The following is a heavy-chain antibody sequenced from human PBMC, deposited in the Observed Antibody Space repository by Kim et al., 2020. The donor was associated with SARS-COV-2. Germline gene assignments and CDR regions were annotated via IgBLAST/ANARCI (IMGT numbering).Heavy chain of an antibody. V-gene: IGHV3-30*18. CDR1: GFTFSTYG. D-gene: IGHD3-10*01. CDR2: ISYDGSDK. CDR3: AKVCRDGSGSYTFDY. J-gene: IGHJ4*02. Sequence: GGSLRLSCAASGFTFSTYGIHWVRQAPGKGLEWVAVISYDGSDKYYADSVKGRFTISRDNSKITLYLQMNSLRPEDTAVYYCAKVCRDGSGSYTFDYWGQGSLVTVSS.